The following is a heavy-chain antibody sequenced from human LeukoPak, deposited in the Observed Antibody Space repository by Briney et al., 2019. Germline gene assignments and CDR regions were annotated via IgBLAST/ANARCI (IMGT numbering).Heavy chain of an antibody. J-gene: IGHJ4*02. V-gene: IGHV3-30*18. CDR3: AKSEGYCSGGSCLGY. D-gene: IGHD2-15*01. CDR2: ISYDGSNK. CDR1: GFTFSSYG. Sequence: GRSLRLSCAASGFTFSSYGMHWVRQAPGKGLEWVAVISYDGSNKYYADSVKGRFTISRDNSKNTLYLQTNSLRAEDTAVYYCAKSEGYCSGGSCLGYWGQGTLVTVSS.